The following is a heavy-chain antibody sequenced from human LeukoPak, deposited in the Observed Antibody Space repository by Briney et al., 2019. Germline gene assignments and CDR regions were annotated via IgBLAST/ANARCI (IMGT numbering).Heavy chain of an antibody. Sequence: GGSLRLSCAASGFTFSSYGMHWVRQAPGKGLEWVAFIRYDGSNKYYADSVKGRFTISRDNSKNTLYLQMNSLRAEDTAVYYCANLITMVRGVITTDIDYWGQGTLVTVSS. CDR1: GFTFSSYG. J-gene: IGHJ4*02. CDR2: IRYDGSNK. CDR3: ANLITMVRGVITTDIDY. V-gene: IGHV3-30*02. D-gene: IGHD3-10*01.